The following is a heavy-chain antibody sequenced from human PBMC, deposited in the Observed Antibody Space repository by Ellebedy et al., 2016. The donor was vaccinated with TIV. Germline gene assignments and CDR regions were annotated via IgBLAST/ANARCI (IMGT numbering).Heavy chain of an antibody. J-gene: IGHJ4*02. CDR2: IGGDDHT. CDR3: ARSGELDS. Sequence: PGGSLRLSCAASGFIFSSYGMAWVRQTPGKGLEWVAGIGGDDHTHYAHFVEGRFTISRDRSKSTLHLEMNSLSAEDTAVYYCARSGELDSWGQGTLVIVSS. CDR1: GFIFSSYG. D-gene: IGHD1-26*01. V-gene: IGHV3-23*01.